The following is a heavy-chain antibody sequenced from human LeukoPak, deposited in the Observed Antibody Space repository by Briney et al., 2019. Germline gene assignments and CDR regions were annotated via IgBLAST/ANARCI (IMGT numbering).Heavy chain of an antibody. CDR1: GGSISSGDYY. CDR3: ARQVYDSSGSFDF. V-gene: IGHV4-30-4*01. J-gene: IGHJ4*02. D-gene: IGHD3-22*01. Sequence: PSETLSLTCTVSGGSISSGDYYRSWIRQPPGKGLEWIGYIYYSGSTSYNPSLKSRVTMSVDTSKNQFSLKLSSVTAADTAVYYCARQVYDSSGSFDFWGQGSLVTVSS. CDR2: IYYSGST.